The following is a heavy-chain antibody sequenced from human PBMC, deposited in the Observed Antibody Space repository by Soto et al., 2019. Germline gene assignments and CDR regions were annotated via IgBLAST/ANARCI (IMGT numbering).Heavy chain of an antibody. CDR1: GFTFSDIA. V-gene: IGHV3-73*02. J-gene: IGHJ5*02. CDR2: IDRKTYNYAT. CDR3: VKYSGRPSPPAA. Sequence: EVQLVEAGGGLVQPGGSLKLSCAASGFTFSDIAMHWVRQASGKGLEWVGRIDRKTYNYATTYGASVKGRFTISRDDSKNTVYLQMNSLKSEDTAVYYCVKYSGRPSPPAALGQGTLVTVSS. D-gene: IGHD1-26*01.